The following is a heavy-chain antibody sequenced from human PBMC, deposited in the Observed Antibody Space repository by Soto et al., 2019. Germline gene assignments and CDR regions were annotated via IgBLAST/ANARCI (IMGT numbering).Heavy chain of an antibody. D-gene: IGHD3-22*01. J-gene: IGHJ4*02. Sequence: ASVKVSCKASGNTVPNYAIHWVRQAPGQRLEWMGWINGGNGNTYYSEHFQGRVTFTRDTSAGTVYMQLSSLTSEDTAVYYCARDYDSSGYPRYYFDYWGQGTLVTVSS. CDR3: ARDYDSSGYPRYYFDY. CDR2: INGGNGNT. V-gene: IGHV1-3*01. CDR1: GNTVPNYA.